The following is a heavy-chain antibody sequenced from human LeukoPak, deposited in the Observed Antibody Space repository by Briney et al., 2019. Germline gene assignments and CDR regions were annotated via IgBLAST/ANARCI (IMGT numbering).Heavy chain of an antibody. CDR3: ARDYDFWRGNYYYYMDV. D-gene: IGHD3-3*01. J-gene: IGHJ6*03. V-gene: IGHV4-34*01. Sequence: KPSETLSLTCAVYGGSLSGYYWSWIRQPPGKGLEWIGEINHSGSTNYNPSLKSRVTISVDTSKNQFSLKLSSVTAADTAVYYCARDYDFWRGNYYYYMDVWGKGTTVTVSS. CDR1: GGSLSGYY. CDR2: INHSGST.